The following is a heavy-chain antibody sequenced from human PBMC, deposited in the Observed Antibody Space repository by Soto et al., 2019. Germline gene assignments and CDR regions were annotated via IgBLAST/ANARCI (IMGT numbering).Heavy chain of an antibody. CDR3: ARDKSYYDSSGYYTPL. V-gene: IGHV3-48*02. Sequence: EVQLVESGGGLVQPGGSLRLSCAASGFTFSSYSMNWVRQAPGKGLEWVSYISSSSSTIYYADSVKGRFTISRDNAKISLYLQMNSLRDEDTAVYYCARDKSYYDSSGYYTPLWGQGTLVTVSS. D-gene: IGHD3-22*01. CDR1: GFTFSSYS. CDR2: ISSSSSTI. J-gene: IGHJ4*02.